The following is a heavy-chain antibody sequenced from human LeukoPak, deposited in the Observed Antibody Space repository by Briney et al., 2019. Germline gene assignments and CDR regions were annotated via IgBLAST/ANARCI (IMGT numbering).Heavy chain of an antibody. D-gene: IGHD5-12*01. V-gene: IGHV3-21*01. CDR3: AKGRGYELPLDN. J-gene: IGHJ4*02. CDR1: GFTFSSYS. CDR2: ISSSSSYI. Sequence: PGGSLRLSCAASGFTFSSYSMNWVRQAPGKGLEWVSSISSSSSYIYYADSVKGRFTISRDNAKNSLYLQMNSLRAEDTAVYYCAKGRGYELPLDNWGQGTLVTVSS.